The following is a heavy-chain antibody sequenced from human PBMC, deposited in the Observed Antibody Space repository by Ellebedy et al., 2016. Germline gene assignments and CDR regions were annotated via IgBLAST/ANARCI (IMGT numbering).Heavy chain of an antibody. CDR2: ISGSGGST. CDR3: ARDSRGSSSHDY. D-gene: IGHD6-13*01. CDR1: GFTFSSYA. Sequence: GESLKISXAASGFTFSSYAMGWVRQAPGKGLEWVSAISGSGGSTYYADSVKGRFTISRDNAKNSLYLQMNSLRAEDTAVYYCARDSRGSSSHDYWGQGTLVTVSS. V-gene: IGHV3-23*01. J-gene: IGHJ4*02.